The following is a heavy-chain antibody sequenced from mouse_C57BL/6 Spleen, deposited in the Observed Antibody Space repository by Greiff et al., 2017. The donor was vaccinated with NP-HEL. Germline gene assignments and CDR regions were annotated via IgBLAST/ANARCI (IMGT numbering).Heavy chain of an antibody. CDR2: IDPSDSYT. CDR1: GYTFTSYW. CDR3: ARRDDYDGDWYFDV. D-gene: IGHD2-4*01. J-gene: IGHJ1*03. Sequence: VQLQQPGAELVRPGTSVKLSCKASGYTFTSYWMHWVKQRPGQGLEWIGVIDPSDSYTNYNQKFKGKATLTVDTSSSTAYMQLSSLTSEDSAVYYCARRDDYDGDWYFDVWGTGTTVTVSS. V-gene: IGHV1-59*01.